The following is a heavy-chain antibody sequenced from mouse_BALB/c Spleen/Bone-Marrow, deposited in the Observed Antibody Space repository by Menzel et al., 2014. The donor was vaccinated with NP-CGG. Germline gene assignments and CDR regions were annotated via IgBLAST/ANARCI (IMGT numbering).Heavy chain of an antibody. V-gene: IGHV3-8*02. Sequence: VQLQQSGPSLVKPSQTLSLTCSVTGVSISSVYCNWNRKFPGNKLEYMGYISYSGSTYYNPSPKSRISITRDTSKNQYYLQLNSVTTEDTATYYCATYDGYYNDYWGQGPTLTDPS. CDR1: GVSISSVY. CDR3: ATYDGYYNDY. D-gene: IGHD2-3*01. CDR2: ISYSGST. J-gene: IGHJ2*01.